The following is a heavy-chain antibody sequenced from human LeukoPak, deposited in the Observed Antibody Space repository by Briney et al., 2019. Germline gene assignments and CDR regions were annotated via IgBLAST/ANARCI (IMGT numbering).Heavy chain of an antibody. J-gene: IGHJ4*02. V-gene: IGHV4-39*01. CDR3: ARHGGDTWEGWSDY. CDR2: IYYSGST. D-gene: IGHD2-21*01. Sequence: SETLSLTCTVTGGSFSTYYWGWIRQPPGKGLEWIGSIYYSGSTYYNPSLKSRVTISVDTSKNQFSLKLSSVTAADTAVYYCARHGGDTWEGWSDYRGQGTLVTVSS. CDR1: GGSFSTYY.